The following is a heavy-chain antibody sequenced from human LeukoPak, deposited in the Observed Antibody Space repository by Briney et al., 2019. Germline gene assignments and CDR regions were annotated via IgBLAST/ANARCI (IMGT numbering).Heavy chain of an antibody. CDR2: IDGSGGTT. D-gene: IGHD3-22*01. V-gene: IGHV3-23*01. Sequence: GGSLRLSCAASGFTFSSYAMSWVRQAPGKGLEWVSAIDGSGGTTYYTVSVKGRFIISRDNSENVLYLRMHNLRAEDTAVYYCFRDRPNYYGSDGHYYRRDGDYWGQGTLVAVSS. J-gene: IGHJ4*02. CDR1: GFTFSSYA. CDR3: FRDRPNYYGSDGHYYRRDGDY.